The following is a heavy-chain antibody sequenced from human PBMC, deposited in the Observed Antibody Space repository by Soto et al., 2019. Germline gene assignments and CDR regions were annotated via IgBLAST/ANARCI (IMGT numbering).Heavy chain of an antibody. CDR2: INPNSGGT. J-gene: IGHJ4*02. CDR3: ARGYCSGGSCYSNFDY. V-gene: IGHV1-2*04. CDR1: GYTFTGYY. D-gene: IGHD2-15*01. Sequence: ASVKVSCKASGYTFTGYYMHWVRQAPGQGLERMGWINPNSGGTNYAQKFQGWVTMTRDTSISTAYMELSRLRSDDTAVYYCARGYCSGGSCYSNFDYWGQGTLVTVSS.